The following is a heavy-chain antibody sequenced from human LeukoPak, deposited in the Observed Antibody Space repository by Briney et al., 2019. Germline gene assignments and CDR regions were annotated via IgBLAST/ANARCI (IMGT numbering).Heavy chain of an antibody. CDR2: ISSSGSTI. CDR1: GFTFSNYE. Sequence: QPGGSLRLSCAASGFTFSNYEMNWVRQAPGKGLEWVSYISSSGSTIYYADSVKGRFTISRDNAKNSLFLQMDSLRGEDTAVYYCARCTTGKTFGSLREIKESREIDYWGQGTLVTVSS. D-gene: IGHD1-1*01. CDR3: ARCTTGKTFGSLREIKESREIDY. V-gene: IGHV3-48*03. J-gene: IGHJ4*02.